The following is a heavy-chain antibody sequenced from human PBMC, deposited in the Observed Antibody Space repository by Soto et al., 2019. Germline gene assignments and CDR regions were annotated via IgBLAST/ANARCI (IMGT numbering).Heavy chain of an antibody. CDR1: RFTVSSYG. V-gene: IGHV3-30*18. CDR3: AKVYGYYYDSSGFQMDV. J-gene: IGHJ6*02. D-gene: IGHD3-22*01. Sequence: SLRLSCAASRFTVSSYGMHCVRQAPGKGLEWVAVISYDGSNKYYADSVKGRFTISRDNSKNTLYLQMNSLRAEDTAVYYCAKVYGYYYDSSGFQMDVWGQGTTVTVSS. CDR2: ISYDGSNK.